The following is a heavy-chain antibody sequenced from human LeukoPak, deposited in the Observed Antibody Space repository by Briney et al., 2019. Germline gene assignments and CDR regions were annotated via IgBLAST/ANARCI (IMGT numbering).Heavy chain of an antibody. D-gene: IGHD6-13*01. CDR2: IYTSGST. V-gene: IGHV4-61*02. J-gene: IGHJ3*02. CDR1: GGSISSGSYY. Sequence: SQTLSLTCTVSGGSISSGSYYWSWIRQPAGKGLEWIGRIYTSGSTNYNPSLKSRVTISVDTSKNQFSLKLSSVTAADTAVYYCARGIIAAAGLVPDIWGQGTMVTVSS. CDR3: ARGIIAAAGLVPDI.